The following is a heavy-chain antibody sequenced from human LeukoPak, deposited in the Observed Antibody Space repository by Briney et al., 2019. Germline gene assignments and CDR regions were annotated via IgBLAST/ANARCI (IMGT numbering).Heavy chain of an antibody. J-gene: IGHJ1*01. CDR1: GFTFSSYA. V-gene: IGHV3-30-3*01. CDR2: ISYDGSNK. D-gene: IGHD6-13*01. Sequence: GGSLRLSCAASGFTFSSYAMSWVRQAPGKGLEWVAVISYDGSNKYYADSVKGRFTISRDNSKNTLYLQMNSLRAEDTAVYYCAREGIAAAAEYFQHWGQGTLVTVSS. CDR3: AREGIAAAAEYFQH.